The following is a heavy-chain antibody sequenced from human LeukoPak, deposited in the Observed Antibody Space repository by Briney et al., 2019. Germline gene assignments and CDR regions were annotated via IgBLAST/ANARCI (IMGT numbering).Heavy chain of an antibody. Sequence: SVKVSCKASGGTFSSYTISWVRQAPGQGLEWMGRTIPILGIANYAQKFQGRVTITADKSTSTAYMELSSLRSEDTAVYYCARESSLSQGVPFDYWGQGTLVTVSS. D-gene: IGHD2-2*01. CDR1: GGTFSSYT. CDR2: TIPILGIA. V-gene: IGHV1-69*04. CDR3: ARESSLSQGVPFDY. J-gene: IGHJ4*02.